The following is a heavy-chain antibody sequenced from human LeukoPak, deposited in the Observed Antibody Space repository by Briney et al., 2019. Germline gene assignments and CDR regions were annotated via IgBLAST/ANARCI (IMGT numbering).Heavy chain of an antibody. CDR3: VTDGDKWNDFQY. CDR1: GLSISNFW. J-gene: IGHJ4*02. V-gene: IGHV3-7*01. Sequence: GGSLRLSCAASGLSISNFWMHWVRRAPGKGLEWVAIIDKDGNEIKYVDSVKGRFTLSRDNARNSVYLQMNSLRTADTALYYCVTDGDKWNDFQYWGQGTLVTVSS. D-gene: IGHD1-1*01. CDR2: IDKDGNEI.